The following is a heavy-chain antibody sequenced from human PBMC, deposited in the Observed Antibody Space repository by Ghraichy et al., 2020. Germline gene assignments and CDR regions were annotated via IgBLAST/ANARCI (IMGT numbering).Heavy chain of an antibody. Sequence: SVKVSCKASGDFDRRFAISWVRQGPGHGLEWMGGIIPLFGTTSYTPQFQDRATITADASTKTVYLDLRSLRFEDTAVYFCATQGAPSGSWFYAKYYFESWGQGTLVTVSS. CDR2: IIPLFGTT. V-gene: IGHV1-69*13. J-gene: IGHJ4*02. CDR3: ATQGAPSGSWFYAKYYFES. D-gene: IGHD6-25*01. CDR1: GDFDRRFA.